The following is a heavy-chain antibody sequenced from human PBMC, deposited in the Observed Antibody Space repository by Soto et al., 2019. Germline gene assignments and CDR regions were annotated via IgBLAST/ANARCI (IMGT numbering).Heavy chain of an antibody. D-gene: IGHD2-2*01. J-gene: IGHJ6*02. CDR2: INPNSGGT. CDR3: ARATWTAGYCSSTSCDPGNGMDV. CDR1: GYTFTGYY. Sequence: ASVKVSCKASGYTFTGYYMHWVRQAPGQGLEWMGWINPNSGGTNYAQKFQGRVTMTRDTSISTAYMDLTRLRSDDTAVYYCARATWTAGYCSSTSCDPGNGMDVWGQGTTVTVSS. V-gene: IGHV1-2*02.